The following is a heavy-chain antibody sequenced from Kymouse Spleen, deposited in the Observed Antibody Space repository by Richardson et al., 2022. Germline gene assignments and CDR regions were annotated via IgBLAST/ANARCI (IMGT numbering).Heavy chain of an antibody. CDR2: IKSKTDGGTT. CDR1: GFTFSNAW. D-gene: IGHD6-19*01. Sequence: EVQLVESGGGLVKPGGSLRLSCAASGFTFSNAWMSWVRQAPGKGLEWVGRIKSKTDGGTTDYAAPVKGRFTISRDDSKNTLYLQMNSLKTEDTAVYYCTTDGTVAHYYYYGMDVWGQGTTVTVSS. CDR3: TTDGTVAHYYYYGMDV. V-gene: IGHV3-15*01. J-gene: IGHJ6*02.